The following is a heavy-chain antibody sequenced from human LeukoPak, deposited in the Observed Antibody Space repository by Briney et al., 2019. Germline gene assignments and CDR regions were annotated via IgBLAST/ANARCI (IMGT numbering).Heavy chain of an antibody. D-gene: IGHD3-22*01. V-gene: IGHV3-7*01. CDR3: ARAPYFESSGPL. CDR1: GFTFSNHW. J-gene: IGHJ4*02. CDR2: IRQDGAER. Sequence: PGGSLRLSCAASGFTFSNHWMSWVRQAPGKGLEWAANIRQDGAERYYVDSVKGRFTISRDNAKNSVYLEMNSLRVEDTAVYFCARAPYFESSGPLWGQGTLVTVSS.